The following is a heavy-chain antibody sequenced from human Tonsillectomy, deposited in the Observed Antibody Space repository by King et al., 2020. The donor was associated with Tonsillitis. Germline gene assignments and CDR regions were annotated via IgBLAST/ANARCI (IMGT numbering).Heavy chain of an antibody. CDR1: GFTFSSYS. J-gene: IGHJ5*02. Sequence: QLVQSGGGLVQPGGSLRLSCAASGFTFSSYSMNWVRQAPGKGLEWVSYISSSSSTIYYADSVKGRFTISRDNAKNSLYLQMNSLRAQDTAVYYCARDLYSYFRGAGGFDPWGQGTLGTVSS. D-gene: IGHD2-15*01. V-gene: IGHV3-48*04. CDR3: ARDLYSYFRGAGGFDP. CDR2: ISSSSSTI.